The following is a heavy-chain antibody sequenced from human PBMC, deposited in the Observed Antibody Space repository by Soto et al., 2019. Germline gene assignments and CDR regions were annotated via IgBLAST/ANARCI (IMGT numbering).Heavy chain of an antibody. V-gene: IGHV1-3*01. CDR3: ARGLGLYYFDY. Sequence: APVKVSCKASGYTFTSYLMHWVRQAPGQRLEWMGWINAGNGNTKYSQKFQGRVTITRDTSASTAYMELSSLRSEDTAVYYCARGLGLYYFDYWGQGTLVTVSS. J-gene: IGHJ4*02. CDR1: GYTFTSYL. D-gene: IGHD1-26*01. CDR2: INAGNGNT.